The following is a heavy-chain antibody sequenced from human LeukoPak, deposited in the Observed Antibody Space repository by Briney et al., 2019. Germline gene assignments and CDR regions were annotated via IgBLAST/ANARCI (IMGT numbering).Heavy chain of an antibody. CDR2: INCYSGNT. CDR1: GYTFTSYI. V-gene: IGHV1-18*01. D-gene: IGHD3-22*01. CDR3: ARDRLYYEQYYFDY. Sequence: ASVKVSCKASGYTFTSYIITRVRQAPGQGLEWMGWINCYSGNTNYAQKLQGRVTMTTDTSTSTAYMELRSLRSDDTAVYYCARDRLYYEQYYFDYWGQGTLVTVSS. J-gene: IGHJ4*02.